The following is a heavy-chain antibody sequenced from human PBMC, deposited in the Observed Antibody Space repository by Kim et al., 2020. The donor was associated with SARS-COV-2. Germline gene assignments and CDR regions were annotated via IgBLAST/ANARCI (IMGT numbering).Heavy chain of an antibody. CDR2: ISYDGSNK. CDR3: ANVGYSSSWGRHY. CDR1: GFTFSSYG. V-gene: IGHV3-30*18. D-gene: IGHD6-13*01. Sequence: GGSLRLSCAASGFTFSSYGMHWVRQAPGKGLEWVAVISYDGSNKYYADSVKGRFTISRDNSKNTLYLQMNSLRAEDTAVYYCANVGYSSSWGRHYWGQGTLVTVSS. J-gene: IGHJ4*02.